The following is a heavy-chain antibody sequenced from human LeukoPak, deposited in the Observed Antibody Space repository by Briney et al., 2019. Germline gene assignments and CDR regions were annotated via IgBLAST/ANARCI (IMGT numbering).Heavy chain of an antibody. J-gene: IGHJ4*02. Sequence: GGSLRRSCAASGFTFASYAMTWVRQAPGKGLEWVSAVTANGVSSYYADSVKGRFTISRDNSNNTLFLQVNSLRAEDTALYYCAKLRGSVATLGYAADYWGQGTLVTVSS. D-gene: IGHD5-12*01. CDR1: GFTFASYA. CDR3: AKLRGSVATLGYAADY. CDR2: VTANGVSS. V-gene: IGHV3-23*01.